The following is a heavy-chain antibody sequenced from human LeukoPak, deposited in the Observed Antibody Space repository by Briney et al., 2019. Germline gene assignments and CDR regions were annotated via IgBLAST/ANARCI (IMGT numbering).Heavy chain of an antibody. CDR2: IYYSAST. CDR1: GGSISSSSYY. J-gene: IGHJ4*02. D-gene: IGHD3-16*01. V-gene: IGHV4-39*01. CDR3: ARHPYFWGGRYFDY. Sequence: SETLSLTCTVSGGSISSSSYYWGWIRQPPGKGLEWIGSIYYSASTYYNPSLKSRVTISVDTSKNQFSLKLSSVTAADTAVYYCARHPYFWGGRYFDYWGQGTLVTVSS.